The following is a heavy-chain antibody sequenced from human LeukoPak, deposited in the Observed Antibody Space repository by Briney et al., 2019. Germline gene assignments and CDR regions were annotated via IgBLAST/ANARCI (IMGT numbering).Heavy chain of an antibody. D-gene: IGHD3-10*01. V-gene: IGHV4-61*02. CDR2: IYTSGST. J-gene: IGHJ6*03. CDR3: ARRGGHYGSGSYYYYMDV. Sequence: SETLSLTCTVSGGSISSGSYYWSWLRQPAGKGLEWIGRIYTSGSTNYNPSLKSRVTISVDTSKNQFSLKLSSVTAADTAVYYCARRGGHYGSGSYYYYMDVWGKGTTVTVSS. CDR1: GGSISSGSYY.